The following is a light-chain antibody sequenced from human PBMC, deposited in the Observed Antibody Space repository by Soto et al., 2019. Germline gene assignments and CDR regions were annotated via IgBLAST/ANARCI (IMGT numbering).Light chain of an antibody. CDR2: GAS. CDR1: QSVSSN. Sequence: EIVLTQSPGTLSLSPGERATLSCRASQSVSSNLAWYQQKPGQAPRLLIYGASTRATGIPARFSGSGSGTEFTLTISSLQPDDFATYYCQDYNSWTFGQGTKVDIK. CDR3: QDYNSWT. J-gene: IGKJ1*01. V-gene: IGKV3-15*01.